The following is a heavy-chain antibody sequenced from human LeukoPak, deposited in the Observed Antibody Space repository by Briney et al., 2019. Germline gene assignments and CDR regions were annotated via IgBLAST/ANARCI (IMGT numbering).Heavy chain of an antibody. CDR1: GYTFTSHG. J-gene: IGHJ1*01. V-gene: IGHV1-18*01. Sequence: GASVKVSCKASGYTFTSHGISWERQAPGQGLEWMGWISAYNGNTNYAQKLQGRVTMTTDTSTSTAYMELRSLRSDDTAVYYCARVSRGTRAEYFQHWGQGTLVTVSS. D-gene: IGHD3-16*01. CDR3: ARVSRGTRAEYFQH. CDR2: ISAYNGNT.